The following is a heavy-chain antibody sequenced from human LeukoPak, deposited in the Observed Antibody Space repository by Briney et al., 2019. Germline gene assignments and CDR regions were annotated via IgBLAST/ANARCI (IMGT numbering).Heavy chain of an antibody. J-gene: IGHJ6*02. CDR2: ISYDGSNK. CDR3: AKDIGYFDLGTYYGMDV. CDR1: GFTFSSYG. V-gene: IGHV3-30*18. D-gene: IGHD3-9*01. Sequence: GSLRLSCAASGFTFSSYGMHWVRQAPGKGLEWVAVISYDGSNKYYADSVKGRFTISRDNSKNTLYLQMNSLRAEDTAVYYCAKDIGYFDLGTYYGMDVWGQGTTVTVSS.